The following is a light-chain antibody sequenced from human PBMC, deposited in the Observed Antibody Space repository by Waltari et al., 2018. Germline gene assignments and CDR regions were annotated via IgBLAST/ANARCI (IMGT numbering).Light chain of an antibody. Sequence: QLTQSPSSLSASVGDRVTITCRASRVIANFLAWYQQKPGQAPKLLIYGASTLQTGVPSRFSGSGFGTDFSLTISSLQPEDFATYYCQQLNSYLPFGGGTKVEIK. CDR3: QQLNSYLP. CDR1: RVIANF. V-gene: IGKV1-9*01. CDR2: GAS. J-gene: IGKJ4*01.